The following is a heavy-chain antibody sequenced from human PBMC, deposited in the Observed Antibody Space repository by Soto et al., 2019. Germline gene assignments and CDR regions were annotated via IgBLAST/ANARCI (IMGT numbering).Heavy chain of an antibody. D-gene: IGHD5-12*01. CDR3: AKDSLAIPEGGYDY. J-gene: IGHJ4*02. V-gene: IGHV3-23*01. CDR2: ISGSGGST. CDR1: GFTFSSYA. Sequence: EVQLLESGGGLVQPGGSLRLSCAASGFTFSSYAMSWVRQAPGKGLEWVSAISGSGGSTYYADSVKGRFTISRDNSKYPLDLQMHSLRAEDTSVYYCAKDSLAIPEGGYDYWGQGTLVTVAS.